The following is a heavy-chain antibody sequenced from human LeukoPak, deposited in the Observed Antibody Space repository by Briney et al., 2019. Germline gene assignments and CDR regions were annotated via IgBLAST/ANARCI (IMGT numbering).Heavy chain of an antibody. J-gene: IGHJ5*02. D-gene: IGHD1-20*01. V-gene: IGHV3-66*01. CDR1: GFTVSSNY. Sequence: GGSLRLSCAASGFTVSSNYMSWVRQAPGKGLEWVSVIYSGGSTYYADSVKGRFTISRDNSKNTLYLQMNSLRAEDTAVYYCARGGSNWNDNWFDPWGQGTLVTVSS. CDR2: IYSGGST. CDR3: ARGGSNWNDNWFDP.